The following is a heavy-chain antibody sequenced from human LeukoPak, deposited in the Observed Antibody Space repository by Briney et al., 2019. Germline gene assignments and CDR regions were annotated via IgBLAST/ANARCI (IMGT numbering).Heavy chain of an antibody. Sequence: GGSLRLSCTASGFPFSNYAMNWVRQTPGKGLEWVALISFDGAKIYYADSVKGRFTISRDNSKNTLFLQMNSLTVEDTAVYYCARDPAKGAATYFDYWGQGTLVTVSS. V-gene: IGHV3-30*04. D-gene: IGHD2-15*01. J-gene: IGHJ4*02. CDR2: ISFDGAKI. CDR3: ARDPAKGAATYFDY. CDR1: GFPFSNYA.